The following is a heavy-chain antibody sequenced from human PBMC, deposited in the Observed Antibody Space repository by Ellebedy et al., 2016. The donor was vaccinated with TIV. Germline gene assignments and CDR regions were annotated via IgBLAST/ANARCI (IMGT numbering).Heavy chain of an antibody. CDR1: GFTFSSYG. D-gene: IGHD4-17*01. CDR3: AKDRDDDGDYVFDS. J-gene: IGHJ4*02. CDR2: ISYDGSNK. Sequence: GESLKISXAASGFTFSSYGMHWVRQAPGKGLEWVAVISYDGSNKYYADSVKGRFTISRDNSKNTLYLQMNSLRAEDTAVYYCAKDRDDDGDYVFDSWGQGSLVTVSS. V-gene: IGHV3-30*18.